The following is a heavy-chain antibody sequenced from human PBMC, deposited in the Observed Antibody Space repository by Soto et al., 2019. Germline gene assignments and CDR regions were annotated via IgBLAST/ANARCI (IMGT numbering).Heavy chain of an antibody. J-gene: IGHJ4*02. Sequence: QVQLQESGPGLVKPSQTLSLTCTVSGGSISSGDYYWSWIRQPPGKGLEWIGYKYYSGSTYYNPSPKGRVYHSGGPSKNPVPLKLSSGTGRDTGVYFFGRIQRGGGSKVHKYWGQGTLGTGS. V-gene: IGHV4-30-4*01. CDR1: GGSISSGDYY. CDR2: KYYSGST. D-gene: IGHD3-16*01. CDR3: GRIQRGGGSKVHKY.